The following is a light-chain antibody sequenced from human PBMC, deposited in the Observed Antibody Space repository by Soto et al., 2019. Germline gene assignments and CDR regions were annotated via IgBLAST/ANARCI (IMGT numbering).Light chain of an antibody. Sequence: DIQMTQSPSSLSASVGDRVTITCRASQGIRNDLGWYQQKPGKAPKRLIYAATSLQSGVPSRFRGIGSWTEFTLTISSPQPEDFATYYCLQHNSYPPWTFGQGTKVEIK. CDR1: QGIRND. J-gene: IGKJ1*01. CDR2: AAT. CDR3: LQHNSYPPWT. V-gene: IGKV1-17*01.